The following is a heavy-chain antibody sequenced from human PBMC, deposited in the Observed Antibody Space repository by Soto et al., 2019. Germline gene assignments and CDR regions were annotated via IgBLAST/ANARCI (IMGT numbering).Heavy chain of an antibody. CDR3: ARSGYGHYRHPH. V-gene: IGHV4-61*08. D-gene: IGHD4-17*01. Sequence: SETLSLTCTVSGDSVSSGAYYWCWIRQPPGKGLEWIGYIYHSGTTNYNPSLKSRVTISLDTSKNQFSLKLTSVTAADTAVYYCARSGYGHYRHPHWGQGTLVIVSS. J-gene: IGHJ4*02. CDR1: GDSVSSGAYY. CDR2: IYHSGTT.